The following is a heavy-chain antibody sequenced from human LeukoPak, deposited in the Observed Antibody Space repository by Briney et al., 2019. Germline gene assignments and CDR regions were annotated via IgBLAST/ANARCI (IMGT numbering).Heavy chain of an antibody. CDR3: ARIVGATSPGFDY. CDR1: GGSISSYY. V-gene: IGHV4-59*01. D-gene: IGHD1-26*01. Sequence: PSETLSLTCTVSGGSISSYYWSWFRQPPGKGLEWIGYIYYSGSTNYNPSLKSRVTISVDTSKNQFSLKLSSVTAADTAVYYCARIVGATSPGFDYWGQGTLVTVSS. J-gene: IGHJ4*02. CDR2: IYYSGST.